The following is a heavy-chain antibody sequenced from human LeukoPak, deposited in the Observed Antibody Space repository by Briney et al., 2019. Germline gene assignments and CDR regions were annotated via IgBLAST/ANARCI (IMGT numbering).Heavy chain of an antibody. V-gene: IGHV1-24*01. D-gene: IGHD2-8*01. CDR3: ATVHPNGAFDI. Sequence: ASVTVSCKVSGYTLTELSMHWVRQAPGKGLEGMGGFDPEDGETIYAQKFQGRVTMTEDTSTDTAYMALSSLRSEDTAVYYCATVHPNGAFDIWGQGTMVTVSS. CDR1: GYTLTELS. J-gene: IGHJ3*02. CDR2: FDPEDGET.